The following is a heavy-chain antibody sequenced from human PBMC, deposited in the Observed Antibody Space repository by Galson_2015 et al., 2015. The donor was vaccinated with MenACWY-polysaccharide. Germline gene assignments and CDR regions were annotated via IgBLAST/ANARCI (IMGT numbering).Heavy chain of an antibody. CDR2: SRNKARSYTT. Sequence: SLRLSCAVSGFTFSDLYMDWVRQAPGKGLEWVGRSRNKARSYTTECAAAVKDRFTISRDVSRNSLYLQMNSLKTEDTAVYFCAADAPLDRGVDCDYWGQGTLVTVSS. D-gene: IGHD3-10*01. CDR3: AADAPLDRGVDCDY. V-gene: IGHV3-72*01. J-gene: IGHJ4*02. CDR1: GFTFSDLY.